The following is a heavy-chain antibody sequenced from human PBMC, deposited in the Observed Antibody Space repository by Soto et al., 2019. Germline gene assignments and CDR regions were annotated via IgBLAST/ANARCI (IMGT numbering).Heavy chain of an antibody. CDR1: GYTFTAYY. V-gene: IGHV1-2*02. J-gene: IGHJ6*02. Sequence: QVQLVQSGAELKEPGDSVRVSCEASGYTFTAYYIHWVRQAPGQGLEWMGWINPRFGDTSYAQDFQGRVSMTRDTSVSTVYMELSRLTCDEAAIYYGARNMDYYYGPGSGNGHGFWGQGTTVTVFS. CDR2: INPRFGDT. CDR3: ARNMDYYYGPGSGNGHGF. D-gene: IGHD3-10*01.